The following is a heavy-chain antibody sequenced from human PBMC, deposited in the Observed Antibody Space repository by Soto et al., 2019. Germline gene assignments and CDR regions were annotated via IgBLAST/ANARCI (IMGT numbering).Heavy chain of an antibody. J-gene: IGHJ3*02. CDR2: INPNSGGT. Sequence: GASVKVSCKASGYTFTGYCMHWVRQAPGQGLEWMGWINPNSGGTNYAQKFQGRVTMTRDTSISTAYMELSRLRSDDTAVYYCARDLWFGEQNPNNIWGQGTMATVSS. CDR3: ARDLWFGEQNPNNI. V-gene: IGHV1-2*02. CDR1: GYTFTGYC. D-gene: IGHD3-10*01.